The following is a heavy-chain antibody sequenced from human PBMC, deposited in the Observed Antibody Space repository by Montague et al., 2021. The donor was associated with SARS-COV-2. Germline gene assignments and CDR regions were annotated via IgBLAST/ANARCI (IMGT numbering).Heavy chain of an antibody. Sequence: SLRLSCAASGFTLSSYCMHWVRQVPGEGLLWVSRLSNDGSSTAYADSVQGRFTISRDNSKNTLYLQMNSLRAEDTAVYYCARGPPGRIWDTFDIWGLGTMVTVSS. V-gene: IGHV3-74*01. CDR1: GFTLSSYC. D-gene: IGHD5-18*01. CDR2: LSNDGSST. J-gene: IGHJ3*02. CDR3: ARGPPGRIWDTFDI.